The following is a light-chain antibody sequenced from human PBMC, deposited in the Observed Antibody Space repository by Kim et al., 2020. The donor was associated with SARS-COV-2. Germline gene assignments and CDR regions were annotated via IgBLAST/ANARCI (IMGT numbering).Light chain of an antibody. CDR3: HQYDRPSWT. J-gene: IGKJ1*01. CDR1: PGVFGDY. CDR2: GAS. V-gene: IGKV3-20*01. Sequence: SPGDRATLSCRASPGVFGDYLAWYQQKPGQSPRLLIYGASNRATDVPDRFSGSGFGTDFTLTISRLEPEDFAVYYCHQYDRPSWTFGQGTKVDIK.